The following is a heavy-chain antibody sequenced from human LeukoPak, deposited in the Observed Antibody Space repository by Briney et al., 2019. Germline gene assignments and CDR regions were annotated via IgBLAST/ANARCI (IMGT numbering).Heavy chain of an antibody. CDR3: AKDHDRSVGPLLAY. J-gene: IGHJ4*02. D-gene: IGHD3-22*01. CDR2: ISGSGGST. Sequence: GGSLRLSCAASGFTFSSYAMSWVRQAPGKGLEGVSSISGSGGSTYYADSVKGRFTISRATSKNTMYMPMNSLRAEDTAVYYCAKDHDRSVGPLLAYWGQGTLVTVSS. CDR1: GFTFSSYA. V-gene: IGHV3-23*01.